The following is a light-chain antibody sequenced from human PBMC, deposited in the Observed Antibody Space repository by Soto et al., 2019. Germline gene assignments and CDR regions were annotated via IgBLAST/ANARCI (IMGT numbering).Light chain of an antibody. Sequence: QSALTQPASVSGSPGQSITISCTGTSSDVGGYNYVSWYQQHPGKAPKLMIYEVSNRPSGVSNRFSGSKSGNTASLTISGLQAEDEADYYCAAWDDSLSGVVLGGGTKLTVL. CDR2: EVS. CDR3: AAWDDSLSGVV. J-gene: IGLJ2*01. CDR1: SSDVGGYNY. V-gene: IGLV2-14*01.